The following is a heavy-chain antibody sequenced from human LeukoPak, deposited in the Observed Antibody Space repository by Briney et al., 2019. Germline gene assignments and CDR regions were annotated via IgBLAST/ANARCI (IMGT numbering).Heavy chain of an antibody. V-gene: IGHV5-51*01. D-gene: IGHD6-19*01. J-gene: IGHJ3*02. Sequence: GESLKISCKGSGYSFTSYWIGWVRQMPGKGLEGMGIIYPGASDTRYSPSFQGQVTISADQSISTAYLQWSSLKASDTAMYYCARRGSSGWQGNDAFDIWGQGTMVTVSS. CDR3: ARRGSSGWQGNDAFDI. CDR2: IYPGASDT. CDR1: GYSFTSYW.